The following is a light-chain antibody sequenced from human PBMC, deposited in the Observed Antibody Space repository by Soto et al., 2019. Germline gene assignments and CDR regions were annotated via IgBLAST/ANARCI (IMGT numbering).Light chain of an antibody. CDR3: QDSYSPFWGT. V-gene: IGKV1-39*01. CDR1: QSISIY. CDR2: SAS. J-gene: IGKJ1*01. Sequence: DIQMNQYPSSQSTSVGDTVIITCRASQSISIYSNWYQQKPGKAPKLLIFSASGLQSGVPSRFSGGGYGTEFTLTISSLQPEDSATYDCQDSYSPFWGTCSRGTKVDIK.